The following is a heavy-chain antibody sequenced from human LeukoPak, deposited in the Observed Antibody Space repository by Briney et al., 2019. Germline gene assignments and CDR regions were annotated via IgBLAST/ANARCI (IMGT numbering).Heavy chain of an antibody. CDR1: GYSFTSFG. Sequence: GASVKLSCKASGYSFTSFGISWVRQAPGQGLEWMGWISTYNANTNYAQKYQGRVTMTTDTSTSTAYMELRSLRSDDTAVYFCARVFSFGDYIWGSYRYYFDYWGQGTLVTVSS. V-gene: IGHV1-18*01. J-gene: IGHJ4*02. D-gene: IGHD3-16*02. CDR2: ISTYNANT. CDR3: ARVFSFGDYIWGSYRYYFDY.